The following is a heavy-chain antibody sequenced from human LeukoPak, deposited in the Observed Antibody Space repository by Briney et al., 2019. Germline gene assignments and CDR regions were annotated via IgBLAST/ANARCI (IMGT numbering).Heavy chain of an antibody. D-gene: IGHD3-10*01. V-gene: IGHV1-8*01. CDR3: ATEGKMVRGVYTDY. J-gene: IGHJ4*02. CDR1: GYTFTSYD. Sequence: ASVKVSCKASGYTFTSYDINWVRQATGQGLEWMGWMNPNSGNTGYAQKFQGRVTMTADTSTDTVYMGLSSLRSEDTAVYYCATEGKMVRGVYTDYWGQGTLVTVSS. CDR2: MNPNSGNT.